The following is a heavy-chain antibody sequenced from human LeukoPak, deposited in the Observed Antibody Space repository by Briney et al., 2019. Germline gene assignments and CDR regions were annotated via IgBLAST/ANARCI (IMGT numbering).Heavy chain of an antibody. J-gene: IGHJ6*03. D-gene: IGHD6-6*01. V-gene: IGHV1-69*05. CDR2: IIPIFGTA. Sequence: GASVKVSCKASGGTFSSYAISWVRQAPGQGLEWMGGIIPIFGTANYAQKFQGRVTITTDESTSTAYMELSSLRSEDTAVYYCARDQGALAARPYYYYMDVWGKGTTVTVSS. CDR3: ARDQGALAARPYYYYMDV. CDR1: GGTFSSYA.